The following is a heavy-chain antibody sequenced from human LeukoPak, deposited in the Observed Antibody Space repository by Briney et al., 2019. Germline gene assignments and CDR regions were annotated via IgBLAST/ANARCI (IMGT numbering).Heavy chain of an antibody. CDR3: AREDGDYFDY. J-gene: IGHJ4*02. CDR1: GGSFSGYY. D-gene: IGHD4-17*01. V-gene: IGHV4-59*01. Sequence: SETLSLTCAVYGGSFSGYYWSWIRQPPGKGLEWIGYIYYSGSTNYNPSLKSRVTISVDTSKNQFSLKLSSVTAADTAVYYCAREDGDYFDYWGQGTLVTVSS. CDR2: IYYSGST.